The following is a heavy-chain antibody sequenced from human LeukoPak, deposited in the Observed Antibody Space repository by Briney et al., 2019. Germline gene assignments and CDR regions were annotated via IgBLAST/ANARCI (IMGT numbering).Heavy chain of an antibody. CDR1: GGTFSSYA. Sequence: SVKVSCKASGGTFSSYAISWVRQAPGQGLEWMGGIIPIFGTANYAQKFQGRVTITADESTSTAYMELRSLRSDDTAVYYCARGGQDWLLPADYWGQGTLVTVSS. V-gene: IGHV1-69*01. D-gene: IGHD3/OR15-3a*01. J-gene: IGHJ4*02. CDR2: IIPIFGTA. CDR3: ARGGQDWLLPADY.